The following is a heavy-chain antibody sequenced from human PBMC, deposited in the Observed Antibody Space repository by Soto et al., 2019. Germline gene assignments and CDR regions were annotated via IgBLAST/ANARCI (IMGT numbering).Heavy chain of an antibody. D-gene: IGHD4-4*01. V-gene: IGHV1-46*01. Sequence: QVQLVQSGAEVKKPGASVKGSCKASGYTFTAYYIHWVRQAPGQGLEWMGMINPSGGSTRYAQKFQGRVTMTRDTSTSTVYMDLSSLRSEDTAVYYCATLYTAFDYWGQGTLVTVSS. CDR2: INPSGGST. J-gene: IGHJ4*02. CDR1: GYTFTAYY. CDR3: ATLYTAFDY.